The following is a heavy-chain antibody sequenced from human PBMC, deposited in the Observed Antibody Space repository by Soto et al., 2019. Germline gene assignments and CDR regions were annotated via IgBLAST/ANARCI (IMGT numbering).Heavy chain of an antibody. CDR3: ARVVLREMATTMDYYGMDV. Sequence: SVKVCCKASGGTFSSYAISWVRQAPGQGLEWMGGIIPIFGSANYAQKFQGRVTITADESTSTAYMELSSLRSEDTAVYYCARVVLREMATTMDYYGMDVWGQGTTVTVSS. J-gene: IGHJ6*02. CDR1: GGTFSSYA. D-gene: IGHD5-12*01. CDR2: IIPIFGSA. V-gene: IGHV1-69*13.